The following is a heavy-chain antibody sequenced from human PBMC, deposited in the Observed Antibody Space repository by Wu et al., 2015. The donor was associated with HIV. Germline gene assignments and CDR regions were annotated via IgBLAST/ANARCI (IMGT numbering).Heavy chain of an antibody. CDR2: INPKDGAT. J-gene: IGHJ5*02. V-gene: IGHV1-2*02. D-gene: IGHD3/OR15-3a*01. Sequence: QVQLVQSGAEVKKPGASVKVSCKASGYTFSDYYLHWIRQAPGQGLEWMGWINPKDGATDFARKFQGRVTMTRDTSFSTAYMNLISLTSDDTAVYYCARGITYFWAAHFADNWFDPWGQGTLVHRLL. CDR1: GYTFSDYY. CDR3: ARGITYFWAAHFADNWFDP.